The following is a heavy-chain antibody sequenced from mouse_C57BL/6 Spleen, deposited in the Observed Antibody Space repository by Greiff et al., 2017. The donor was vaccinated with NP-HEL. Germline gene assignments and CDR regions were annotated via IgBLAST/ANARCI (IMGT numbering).Heavy chain of an antibody. J-gene: IGHJ2*01. D-gene: IGHD2-12*01. CDR2: ISSGGSYT. CDR1: GFTFSSYG. CDR3: ARETTY. V-gene: IGHV5-6*01. Sequence: DVQLVESGGDLVKPGGSLKLSCAASGFTFSSYGMSWVRQTPDKRLEWVATISSGGSYTYYPDSVKGRFTISRDNAKNTLNLQMSSLKYEDTAMYYCARETTYWGQGTTLTVSS.